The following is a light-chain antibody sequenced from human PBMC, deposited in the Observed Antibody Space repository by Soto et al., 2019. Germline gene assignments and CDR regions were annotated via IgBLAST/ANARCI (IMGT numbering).Light chain of an antibody. CDR3: HQANSYPLT. CDR1: QGISRW. CDR2: GAS. Sequence: DIQMTPSPSVVSASAGDRVTITCRASQGISRWLAWAQQRPGKAPELLIYGASSLQSGVPSRFSGSGSGTECLHTNIRLQPEDYATYYCHQANSYPLTFGQGTRLEMK. V-gene: IGKV1-12*01. J-gene: IGKJ5*01.